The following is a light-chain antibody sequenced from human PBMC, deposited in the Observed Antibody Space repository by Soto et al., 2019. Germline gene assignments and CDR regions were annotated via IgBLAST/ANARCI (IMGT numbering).Light chain of an antibody. Sequence: DIVMTQTPLSLSVTPGQPASICCKCSQSLLHSDGKTYLYWYLQKPGQSPQLLIYEVSSRFSGVPDRFSGSGSGTEFTLTITRLEPEDSAVYFCQHYGYSQWTFGQGTKVDI. J-gene: IGKJ1*01. CDR2: EVS. V-gene: IGKV2-29*01. CDR3: QHYGYSQWT. CDR1: QSLLHSDGKTY.